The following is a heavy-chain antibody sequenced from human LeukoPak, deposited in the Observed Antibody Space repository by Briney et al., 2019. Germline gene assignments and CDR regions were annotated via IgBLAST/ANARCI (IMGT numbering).Heavy chain of an antibody. CDR2: INAGNGNT. V-gene: IGHV1-3*01. Sequence: ASVKVSCKASGYTFINYAMHWVRQAPGQRLEWMGWINAGNGNTKYSQKLQGRVTMTTDTSTSTAYMELRSLRSDDTAVYYCARASYSSGWPDAFDIWGQGTMVTVSS. CDR1: GYTFINYA. J-gene: IGHJ3*02. CDR3: ARASYSSGWPDAFDI. D-gene: IGHD6-19*01.